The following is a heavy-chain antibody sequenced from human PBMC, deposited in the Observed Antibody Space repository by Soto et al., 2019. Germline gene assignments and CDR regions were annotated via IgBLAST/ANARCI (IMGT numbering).Heavy chain of an antibody. CDR1: GFTFSSYS. D-gene: IGHD3-16*01. V-gene: IGHV3-21*01. Sequence: EVQLVESGGGLVKPGGSLRLSCAASGFTFSSYSMNWVRQAPGKGLEWVSSISSSSSYIYYADPVKGRFTITRDNAKTSLYLQIHSLSAEDTAVYYCARDYDNDYVWGTGYWGQGTLVTVSS. J-gene: IGHJ4*02. CDR2: ISSSSSYI. CDR3: ARDYDNDYVWGTGY.